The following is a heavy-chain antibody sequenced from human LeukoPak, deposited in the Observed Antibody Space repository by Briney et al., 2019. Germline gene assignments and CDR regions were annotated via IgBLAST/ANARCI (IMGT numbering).Heavy chain of an antibody. D-gene: IGHD6-6*01. CDR1: GVTFGSYDFTFTSYA. V-gene: IGHV1-69*05. J-gene: IGHJ6*03. Sequence: SSVKVSCKASGVTFGSYDFTFTSYAISWVRQAPGQGLEWMGGIIPIFGTANYAQKFQGRVTITTDESTSTAYMELSSLRSEDTAVYYCARAGSSSAPHYYYYYMDVWGKGTTVTVSS. CDR3: ARAGSSSAPHYYYYYMDV. CDR2: IIPIFGTA.